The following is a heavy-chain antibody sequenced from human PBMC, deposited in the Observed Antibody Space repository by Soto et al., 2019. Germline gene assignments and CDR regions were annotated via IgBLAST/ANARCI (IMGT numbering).Heavy chain of an antibody. J-gene: IGHJ6*02. CDR1: GYSFTSYW. CDR2: IYPGDSDT. Sequence: GESLKISCKGSGYSFTSYWIGWVRQMPGKGLEWMGIIYPGDSDTRYSPSFQGQVTISADKSISTAYLQWSSLKASDTAMYYCARRHYDSWSGYARYGMDVWGQGTTVTVSS. D-gene: IGHD3-3*01. V-gene: IGHV5-51*01. CDR3: ARRHYDSWSGYARYGMDV.